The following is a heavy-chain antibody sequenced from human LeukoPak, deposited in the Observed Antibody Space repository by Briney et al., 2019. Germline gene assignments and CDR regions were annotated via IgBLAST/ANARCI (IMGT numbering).Heavy chain of an antibody. CDR2: IYHSGST. J-gene: IGHJ5*02. CDR1: GDSISSGGYS. CDR3: ARSPGYCSGGSCEHNWFDP. V-gene: IGHV4-30-2*02. D-gene: IGHD2-15*01. Sequence: PPETLSLTCTVSGDSISSGGYSWSWIRQPPGKGLEWIGYIYHSGSTYYNPSLKSRVAISVDRSKSQFSLKLTSVTAADTAVYYCARSPGYCSGGSCEHNWFDPWGQGTLVTVSS.